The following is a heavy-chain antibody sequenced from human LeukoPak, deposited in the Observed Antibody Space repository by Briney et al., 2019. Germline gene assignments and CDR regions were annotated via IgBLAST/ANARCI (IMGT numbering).Heavy chain of an antibody. J-gene: IGHJ4*02. D-gene: IGHD6-6*01. V-gene: IGHV3-48*01. Sequence: GGSLRLSCAASGFTFSNFGMNWVRQAPGKGPEWVSYISSSSSTIYYADAVKGRFTISRDNAKNSVYLQMNSLRAEDTAVYYCARDPYSSSSFDYWGQGTLVTVSS. CDR2: ISSSSSTI. CDR3: ARDPYSSSSFDY. CDR1: GFTFSNFG.